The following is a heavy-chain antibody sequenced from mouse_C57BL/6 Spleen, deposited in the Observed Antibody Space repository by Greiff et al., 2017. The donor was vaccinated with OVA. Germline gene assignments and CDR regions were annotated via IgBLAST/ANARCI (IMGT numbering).Heavy chain of an antibody. J-gene: IGHJ4*01. V-gene: IGHV5-17*01. D-gene: IGHD2-1*01. CDR2: ISSGSSTI. CDR1: GFTFSDYG. Sequence: EVQLVESGGGLVKPGGSLKLSCAASGFTFSDYGMHWVRQAPEKGLEWVAYISSGSSTIYYADTVKGRFTISRDNAKNTLYLQMTSLRAEDTAMYYCARIDNGNNAMDYWGQGTSVTVSS. CDR3: ARIDNGNNAMDY.